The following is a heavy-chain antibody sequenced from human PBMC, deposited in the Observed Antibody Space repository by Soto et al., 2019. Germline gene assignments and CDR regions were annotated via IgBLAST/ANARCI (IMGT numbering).Heavy chain of an antibody. CDR2: IWYDGSNK. CDR3: ARDHYPKLTDYYYYGMDV. V-gene: IGHV3-33*01. J-gene: IGHJ6*02. D-gene: IGHD3-10*01. Sequence: GGSLRLSCAASGFTFSSYGMHWVRQAPGKGLEWVAVIWYDGSNKYYADSVKGRFTISRDNSKNTLYLQMNSLRAEDTAVYYCARDHYPKLTDYYYYGMDVWGQGTTVTVSS. CDR1: GFTFSSYG.